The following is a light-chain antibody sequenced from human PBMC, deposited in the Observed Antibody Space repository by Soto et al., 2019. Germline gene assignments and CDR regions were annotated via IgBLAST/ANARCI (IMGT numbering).Light chain of an antibody. J-gene: IGLJ2*01. Sequence: SVLTQPASVSGSPGQSITISCTGTTSDVGGFDFVSWYQQHEGEAPKLILYAVTKRPSGVSSRFSGSKSGNTASLSISGLQPEDEADYYCSSFTSISTRVFGGGTKVTVL. CDR3: SSFTSISTRV. V-gene: IGLV2-14*01. CDR1: TSDVGGFDF. CDR2: AVT.